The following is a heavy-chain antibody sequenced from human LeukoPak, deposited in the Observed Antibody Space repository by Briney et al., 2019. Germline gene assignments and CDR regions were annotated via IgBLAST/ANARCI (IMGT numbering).Heavy chain of an antibody. CDR2: INPNSGGT. CDR3: ARERSVVVPAAGY. V-gene: IGHV1-2*02. J-gene: IGHJ4*02. Sequence: ASVKVSCKASGYTFTGYYMHWVRQAPGQGLEWMGWINPNSGGTNYAQKFQGRVTMTRDTSNSTAYMELSRLRSDDTAVYYCARERSVVVPAAGYWGQGTLVTVSS. CDR1: GYTFTGYY. D-gene: IGHD2-2*01.